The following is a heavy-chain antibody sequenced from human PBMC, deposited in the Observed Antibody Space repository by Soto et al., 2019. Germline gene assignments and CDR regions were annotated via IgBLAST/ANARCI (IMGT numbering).Heavy chain of an antibody. J-gene: IGHJ4*02. D-gene: IGHD6-13*01. CDR2: ISGSGGST. CDR3: AKVTPGYSSSWHY. Sequence: PGGSLRLSCAASGFPFSSYAVSWVRQAPGKGLEWVSAISGSGGSTYYADSVKGRFTISRDNSKNTLDLQMNSLRAEATPVYDAAKVTPGYSSSWHYCGQQPMGTASS. CDR1: GFPFSSYA. V-gene: IGHV3-23*01.